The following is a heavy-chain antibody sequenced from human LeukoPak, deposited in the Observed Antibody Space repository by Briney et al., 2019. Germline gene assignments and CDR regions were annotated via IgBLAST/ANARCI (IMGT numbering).Heavy chain of an antibody. D-gene: IGHD2-21*01. J-gene: IGHJ4*02. CDR1: GGSISSSSHY. CDR3: ARLSPIWWFY. CDR2: IYYDGRN. V-gene: IGHV4-39*01. Sequence: SETLSLTCTVSGGSISSSSHYWGWIRQPPGRGLEWIGSIYYDGRNYYNPSLKSRVTISADTSKNQFSLKLSSVTAADTAVYYCARLSPIWWFYWGQGTLVTVSS.